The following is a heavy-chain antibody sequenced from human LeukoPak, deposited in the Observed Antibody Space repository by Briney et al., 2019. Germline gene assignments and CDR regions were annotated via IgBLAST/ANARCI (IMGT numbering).Heavy chain of an antibody. Sequence: GGSLRLSCAASGFTYRNYGMSWVRQAPGKGLEWVANIKQDGSEKYYVDSVKGRFTISRDNAKNSLYLQMNSLRAEDTAVYYCARGRSIGLWFGELSGFDYWGQGTLVTVSS. V-gene: IGHV3-7*01. D-gene: IGHD3-10*01. J-gene: IGHJ4*02. CDR2: IKQDGSEK. CDR1: GFTYRNYG. CDR3: ARGRSIGLWFGELSGFDY.